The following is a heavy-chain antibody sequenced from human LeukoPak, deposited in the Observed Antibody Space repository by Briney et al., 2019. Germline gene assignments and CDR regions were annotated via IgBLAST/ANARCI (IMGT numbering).Heavy chain of an antibody. CDR2: ISAYNGNT. CDR3: ARTPNYYGSGSYRY. CDR1: GYTFTSYG. V-gene: IGHV1-18*01. J-gene: IGHJ4*02. Sequence: ASVKVSCKASGYTFTSYGISWVRQAPGQGLEWMGWISAYNGNTNYAQKLQGRVTMTTDTSTSTAYMELRSLRSDDTAVYYCARTPNYYGSGSYRYWGQGTLVTVSS. D-gene: IGHD3-10*01.